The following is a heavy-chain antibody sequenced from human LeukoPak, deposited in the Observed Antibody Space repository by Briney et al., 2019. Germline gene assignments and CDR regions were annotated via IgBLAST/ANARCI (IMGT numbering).Heavy chain of an antibody. D-gene: IGHD6-19*01. V-gene: IGHV4-59*01. CDR3: SREQSSSGCYRFPYFDY. CDR2: IYYSGST. Sequence: SETLSLTCTVPGGSMRSYYWSWIRQPPGKGLEWIGYIYYSGSTNYNPSLKSRVTISVDTSKNQFSLKLSSVTAADTAVYYCSREQSSSGCYRFPYFDYWGQGTLVTVSS. CDR1: GGSMRSYY. J-gene: IGHJ4*02.